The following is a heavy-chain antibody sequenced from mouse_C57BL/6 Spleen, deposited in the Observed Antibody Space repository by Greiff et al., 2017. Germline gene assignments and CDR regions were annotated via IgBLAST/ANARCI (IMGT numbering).Heavy chain of an antibody. D-gene: IGHD1-1*01. CDR1: GYTFTSYG. V-gene: IGHV1-81*01. CDR2: IYPRSGNT. J-gene: IGHJ4*01. CDR3: APITTVPYYYAMDY. Sequence: QVQLQQSGAELARPGASVKLSCKASGYTFTSYGISWVKQRTGQGLEWIGEIYPRSGNTYYNEKFKGKATLTADKSSSTAYMELRSLTSEDSAVYVCAPITTVPYYYAMDYWGQGTSVTVSS.